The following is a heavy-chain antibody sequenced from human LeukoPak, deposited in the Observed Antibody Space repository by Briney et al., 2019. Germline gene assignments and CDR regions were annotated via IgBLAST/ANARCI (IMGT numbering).Heavy chain of an antibody. CDR1: GGSFSYCY. CDR3: ARGGRDGRSDFEF. V-gene: IGHV4-34*01. J-gene: IGHJ4*02. D-gene: IGHD5-24*01. Sequence: SETLSLTCAVYGGSFSYCYWSWIRQSPGKGLEWIGEINHGGVTTYSPSLKSRLTISVDTSKNQFFLSLRAVTAADTAVYYCARGGRDGRSDFEFWGQGNLVTVSS. CDR2: INHGGVT.